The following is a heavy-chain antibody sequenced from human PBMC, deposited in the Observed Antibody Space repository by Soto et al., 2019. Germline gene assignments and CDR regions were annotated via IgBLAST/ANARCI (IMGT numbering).Heavy chain of an antibody. V-gene: IGHV1-69*01. D-gene: IGHD3-3*01. Sequence: QVQLVQSGAEVKKPGSSVKVSCKASGGTFSSYAISWVRQAPGQGLEWMGGIIPIFGTANYAQKFQGRVTITADESTSTAYMELSSLRSEDTAVYYCARGYDFWSGLYHPDVYGIDVWGQGTTVTVSS. CDR2: IIPIFGTA. CDR1: GGTFSSYA. CDR3: ARGYDFWSGLYHPDVYGIDV. J-gene: IGHJ6*02.